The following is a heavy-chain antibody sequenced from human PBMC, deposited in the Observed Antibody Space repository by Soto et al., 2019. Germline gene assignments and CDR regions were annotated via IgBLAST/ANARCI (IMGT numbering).Heavy chain of an antibody. D-gene: IGHD6-19*01. J-gene: IGHJ5*02. CDR3: AREDSRGWYGGFDP. V-gene: IGHV3-11*01. CDR2: ISSSGSTI. CDR1: GFTFSDYY. Sequence: QVQLVESGGGLVKPGGSLRLSCAASGFTFSDYYMSWIRQAPGQGLEWVSYISSSGSTIYYADSVKGRFTISRDNAKNSLYLQMNGLRADDTAVYDCAREDSRGWYGGFDPWGQGTLVTGSS.